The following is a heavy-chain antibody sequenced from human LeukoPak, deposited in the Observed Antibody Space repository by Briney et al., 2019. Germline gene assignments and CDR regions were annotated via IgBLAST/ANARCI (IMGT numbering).Heavy chain of an antibody. J-gene: IGHJ6*03. CDR3: ARHEGLLSHMDV. CDR2: IYTSGST. Sequence: PSETLSLTCTVSGGSISSHYWSWIRQPPGKGLEWIGYIYTSGSTNYSPSLKSRVTISVDTSKNQFSLQLSSVTAADTAVYYCARHEGLLSHMDVWGKGTTVTVSS. V-gene: IGHV4-4*09. CDR1: GGSISSHY. D-gene: IGHD2-15*01.